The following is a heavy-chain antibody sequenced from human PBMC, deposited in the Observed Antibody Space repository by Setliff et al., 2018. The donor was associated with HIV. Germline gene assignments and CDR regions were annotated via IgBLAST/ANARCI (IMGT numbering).Heavy chain of an antibody. CDR2: INTSGGSA. Sequence: ASVKVSCKASGYTFTSYPMHWVRQAPGQGLEWMGVINTSGGSAGYAEKFRGRVTMTRDTSTSTFYMDLRNLRSEDTAVYYCARNQGDSSGWYAGDYWGHGTLVTVSS. CDR1: GYTFTSYP. J-gene: IGHJ4*01. D-gene: IGHD6-19*01. CDR3: ARNQGDSSGWYAGDY. V-gene: IGHV1-46*01.